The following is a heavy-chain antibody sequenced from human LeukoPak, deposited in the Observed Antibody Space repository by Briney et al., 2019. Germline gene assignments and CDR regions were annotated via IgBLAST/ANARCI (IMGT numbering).Heavy chain of an antibody. J-gene: IGHJ3*02. D-gene: IGHD1-20*01. V-gene: IGHV1-18*01. CDR2: ISAYNGNT. Sequence: ASVKVSCKASGYTFTSYGISWVRQAPGQGLEWMGWISAYNGNTNYAQKLQGRVTMTTGTSTSTAYMELRSLRSDDTAVYYCARLPAARLISGAFDIWGQGTMVTVSS. CDR3: ARLPAARLISGAFDI. CDR1: GYTFTSYG.